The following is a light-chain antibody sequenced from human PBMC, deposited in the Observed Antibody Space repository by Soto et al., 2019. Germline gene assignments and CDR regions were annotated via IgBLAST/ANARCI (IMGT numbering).Light chain of an antibody. CDR1: QSVSSTY. Sequence: EIVLTQSPGTLSLSPGERATLSCRASQSVSSTYSAWYQQKPGQSPRLLIYGASNRATGIPDRFSGSGSGTDFTLTISRLEPEDFAVYYCQQYCNSVWTFGQGTKVEIK. CDR3: QQYCNSVWT. J-gene: IGKJ1*01. CDR2: GAS. V-gene: IGKV3-20*01.